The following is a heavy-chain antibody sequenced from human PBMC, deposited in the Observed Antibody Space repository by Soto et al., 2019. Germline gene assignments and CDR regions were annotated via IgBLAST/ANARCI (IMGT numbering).Heavy chain of an antibody. CDR3: ARRLTTETTVFDY. CDR2: INGGGVST. Sequence: EVQLLESGGGLVQPGGSLRLSCAAAGITLNNYAMSWVRQAPGKGLEWVSTINGGGVSTYYADPVKGRFTISRDNSKNLLYLQMTSLGAEDTAVYYCARRLTTETTVFDYWGHGTLVSVSS. V-gene: IGHV3-23*01. CDR1: GITLNNYA. D-gene: IGHD4-17*01. J-gene: IGHJ4*01.